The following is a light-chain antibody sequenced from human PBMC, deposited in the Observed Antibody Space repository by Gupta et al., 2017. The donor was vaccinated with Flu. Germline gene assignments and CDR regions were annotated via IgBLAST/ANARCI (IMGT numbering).Light chain of an antibody. CDR2: EVS. CDR1: SSDVGGSKY. V-gene: IGLV2-8*01. J-gene: IGLJ3*02. Sequence: SVTISFTGTSSDVGGSKYVSWYQQHPVKALQLMLYEVSLRPAGVPGRFSGSRSGNTASLTVSGLQAEDEADYFCSSYADTNNLVFGGGTKLTVL. CDR3: SSYADTNNLV.